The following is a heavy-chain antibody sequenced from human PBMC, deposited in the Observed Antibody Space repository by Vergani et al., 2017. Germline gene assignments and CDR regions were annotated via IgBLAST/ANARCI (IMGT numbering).Heavy chain of an antibody. CDR3: AKEGRSGITPFVAD. V-gene: IGHV3-23*01. CDR1: GFTFSSDA. D-gene: IGHD1-14*01. CDR2: INRGSTT. J-gene: IGHJ4*02. Sequence: EVQLLESGGGLVQPGGSLRVSCAASGFTFSSDAMSGVRQAPGKGLEWVSAINRGSTTYYADSVKGRFTISRDNFKNTVFLQMNSLRAEDTAVYYCAKEGRSGITPFVADWGQGTLVTVSS.